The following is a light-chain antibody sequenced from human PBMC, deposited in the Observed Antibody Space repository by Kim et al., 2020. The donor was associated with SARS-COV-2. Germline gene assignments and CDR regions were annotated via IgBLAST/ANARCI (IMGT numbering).Light chain of an antibody. CDR3: QQYNNWPLYT. Sequence: EVVMTQSPATLSVSPGERVTLSCWASQTISSNLAWYQHKPGQAPRLLIFGAPTRATGIPTRFSGSGSETEFTLTISSLQSEDFAVYYCQQYNNWPLYTFGQGTKLEI. CDR1: QTISSN. CDR2: GAP. J-gene: IGKJ2*01. V-gene: IGKV3-15*01.